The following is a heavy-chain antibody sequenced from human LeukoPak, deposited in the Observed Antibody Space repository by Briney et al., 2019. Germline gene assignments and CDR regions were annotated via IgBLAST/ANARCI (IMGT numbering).Heavy chain of an antibody. Sequence: KASETLSLTCTVSGGSISSYYCTWIRQPPGKGLEWIGYIYNSGSTNYIPSLKSRVPIPVDTSKNQFSLKLSSVTAADTAVYYCARSYGDYSADYWGQGTLVTVSS. V-gene: IGHV4-59*01. CDR3: ARSYGDYSADY. J-gene: IGHJ4*02. D-gene: IGHD4-17*01. CDR1: GGSISSYY. CDR2: IYNSGST.